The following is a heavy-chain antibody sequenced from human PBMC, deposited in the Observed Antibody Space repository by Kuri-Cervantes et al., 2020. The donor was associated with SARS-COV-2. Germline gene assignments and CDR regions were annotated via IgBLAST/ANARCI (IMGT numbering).Heavy chain of an antibody. D-gene: IGHD3/OR15-3a*01. CDR2: VSYNGAT. J-gene: IGHJ4*02. Sequence: GSLRLSCTVSGDSITNYDLTWIRQPPGKGLEWIGYVSYNGATAYNPSLKSRVTMSLDTSKNQFSLRLSSVTAADTAVYYCSGRVNFSSVDYWGQGTLVTVSS. CDR1: GDSITNYD. V-gene: IGHV4-59*01. CDR3: SGRVNFSSVDY.